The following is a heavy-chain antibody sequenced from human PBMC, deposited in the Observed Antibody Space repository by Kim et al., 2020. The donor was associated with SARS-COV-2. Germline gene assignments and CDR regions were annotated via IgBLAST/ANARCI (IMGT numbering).Heavy chain of an antibody. Sequence: SETLSLTCAVYGGSFSGYFWSWIRQPPGKGLEWIGEINDSGNNNYNPSLKSRVTISVDTSKNQFSLKLTSVTAADTAVYYCARGGPLMAAAGIWGQGTQVTVSS. CDR1: GGSFSGYF. J-gene: IGHJ4*02. V-gene: IGHV4-34*01. CDR2: INDSGNN. CDR3: ARGGPLMAAAGI. D-gene: IGHD6-13*01.